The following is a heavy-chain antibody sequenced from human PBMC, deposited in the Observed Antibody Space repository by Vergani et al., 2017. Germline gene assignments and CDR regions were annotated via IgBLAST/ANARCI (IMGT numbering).Heavy chain of an antibody. CDR3: ARADPREIFFDY. V-gene: IGHV4-34*01. D-gene: IGHD3-3*01. CDR1: GGSFSGYY. J-gene: IGHJ4*02. CDR2: INHSGST. Sequence: QVQLQQWGAGLLKPSETLSLTCAVYGGSFSGYYWSWTRQPPGKGLEWIGEINHSGSTNYNPSLKSRVTISVDTSKNQCSLKLSSVTAADTAVYYCARADPREIFFDYWGQGTLVTVSS.